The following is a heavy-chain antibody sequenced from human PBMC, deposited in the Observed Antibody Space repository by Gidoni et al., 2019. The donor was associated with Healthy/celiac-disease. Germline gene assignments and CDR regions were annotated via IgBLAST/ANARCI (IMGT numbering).Heavy chain of an antibody. CDR1: GGTFSSYA. V-gene: IGHV1-69*01. CDR2: IIPIFGTA. D-gene: IGHD2-15*01. J-gene: IGHJ6*02. CDR3: ARYCSGGSCYPYYYYGMDV. Sequence: QVQLVQSGAEVKKPGSSVKVSCKASGGTFSSYAISWVRQAPGQGLEWMGGIIPIFGTANYAQKFQGRVTITADESTSTAYRELSSLRSEDTAVYYCARYCSGGSCYPYYYYGMDVWGQGTTVTVSS.